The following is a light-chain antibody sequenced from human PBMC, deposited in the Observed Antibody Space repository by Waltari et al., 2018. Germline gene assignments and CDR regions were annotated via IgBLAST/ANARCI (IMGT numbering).Light chain of an antibody. J-gene: IGKJ2*01. V-gene: IGKV4-1*01. CDR2: WAS. CDR1: QSVLYSSNNKKY. Sequence: DIVMTQSPDSLAVSLGERATINCKSSQSVLYSSNNKKYLAWYQQKPGQPPKLLIYWASTRESGVPDRFSGSGSGTEFTLTISSLQAEDVAVYYCQQYYSTPPLFGQGTKLEIK. CDR3: QQYYSTPPL.